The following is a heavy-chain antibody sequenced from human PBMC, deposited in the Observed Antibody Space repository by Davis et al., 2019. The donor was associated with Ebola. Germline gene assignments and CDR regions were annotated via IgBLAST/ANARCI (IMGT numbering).Heavy chain of an antibody. CDR1: GYSFTSYW. D-gene: IGHD3-3*01. J-gene: IGHJ6*04. CDR2: IYPGDSGT. Sequence: GESLKISCKGSGYSFTSYWIGWVRQMPGKGLEWMGIIYPGDSGTRYSPSFQGQVTISVDKSISTAYLQWNSLKASDTAMYYCARTIFGVVTSFDYGMDVWGKGTTVTVSS. CDR3: ARTIFGVVTSFDYGMDV. V-gene: IGHV5-51*01.